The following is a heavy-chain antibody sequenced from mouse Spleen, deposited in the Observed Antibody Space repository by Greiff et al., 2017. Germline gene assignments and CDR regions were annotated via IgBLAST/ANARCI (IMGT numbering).Heavy chain of an antibody. D-gene: IGHD1-1*01. CDR3: ARYGPY. CDR2: INPNNGGT. V-gene: IGHV1-26*01. J-gene: IGHJ2*01. Sequence: VQLQQSGPELVKPGASVKISCKASGYTFTDYYMNWVKQSHGKSLEWIGDINPNNGGTSYNQKFKGKATLTVDKSSSTAYMELRSLTSEDSAVYYCARYGPYWGQGTTLTVSS. CDR1: GYTFTDYY.